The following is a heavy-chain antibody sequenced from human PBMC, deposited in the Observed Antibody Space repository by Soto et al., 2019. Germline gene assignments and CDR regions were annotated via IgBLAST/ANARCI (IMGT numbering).Heavy chain of an antibody. D-gene: IGHD4-4*01. J-gene: IGHJ6*03. CDR3: ARVGTTGYKRIGYYYYYMDV. CDR2: ISGSGGST. Sequence: GGSLRLSCAASGFTFSSYAMSWVRQAPGKGLEWVSGISGSGGSTNYADSVKGRFTISRDNAKNSLYLQMDSLRAEDTAVYYCARVGTTGYKRIGYYYYYMDVWGKGTTVTVSS. V-gene: IGHV3-23*01. CDR1: GFTFSSYA.